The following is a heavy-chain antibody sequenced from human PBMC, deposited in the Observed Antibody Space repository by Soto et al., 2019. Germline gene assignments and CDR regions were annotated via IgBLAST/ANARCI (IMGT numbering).Heavy chain of an antibody. D-gene: IGHD1-1*01. Sequence: GGSLRLSCAASGFTFSMYWMHWVRQVPGKGPEWVSRINDDGISTNYADSVKGRFTISRDNAKNTLYLQMNALRVEDTAVYYCTRGPRSTSTGTGAFWGRGTLVTVSS. CDR1: GFTFSMYW. CDR3: TRGPRSTSTGTGAF. J-gene: IGHJ4*02. CDR2: INDDGIST. V-gene: IGHV3-74*01.